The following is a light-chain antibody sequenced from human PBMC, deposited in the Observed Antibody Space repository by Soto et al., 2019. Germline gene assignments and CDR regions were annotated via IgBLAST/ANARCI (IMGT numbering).Light chain of an antibody. CDR2: RTS. Sequence: EIVMTQSPATLSVSPGERATLSCRASQSISSNLAWYQQKPGQAPRLLMFRTSSRATGIPDRFSGGGSGTDFTLTISRPEPEDFAVYYCQQFSSYPLTFGGGTKVDIK. J-gene: IGKJ4*01. V-gene: IGKV3-20*01. CDR3: QQFSSYPLT. CDR1: QSISSN.